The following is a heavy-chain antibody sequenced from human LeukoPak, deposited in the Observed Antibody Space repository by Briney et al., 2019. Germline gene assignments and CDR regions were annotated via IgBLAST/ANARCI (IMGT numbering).Heavy chain of an antibody. D-gene: IGHD2-21*02. V-gene: IGHV4-61*02. J-gene: IGHJ6*02. Sequence: PSQTLSLTCTVSGGSISSGSYYWSWIRQPAGKGLEWIGRIYTSGSTNYNPSLKSRVTISVDTSKNQFSLKLSSVTAADTAVYCCARYCGGDCYSLYGMDVWGQGTTVTVSS. CDR2: IYTSGST. CDR3: ARYCGGDCYSLYGMDV. CDR1: GGSISSGSYY.